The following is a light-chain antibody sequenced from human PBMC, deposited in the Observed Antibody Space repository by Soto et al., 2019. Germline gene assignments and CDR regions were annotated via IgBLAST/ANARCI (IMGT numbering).Light chain of an antibody. CDR3: PQYGSSPFT. J-gene: IGKJ3*01. CDR2: GAS. CDR1: QSVSSSY. V-gene: IGKV3-20*01. Sequence: EIVLTQAPGTLSLSPGERATLSCRASQSVSSSYLAWYQQKPGQAPRLLIYGASSRATGIPDRFSGSGSGTDLTLTISRLEPEDFAVYYCPQYGSSPFTFG.